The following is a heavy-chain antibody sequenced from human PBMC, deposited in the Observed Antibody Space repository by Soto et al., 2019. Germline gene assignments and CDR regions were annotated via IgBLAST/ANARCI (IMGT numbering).Heavy chain of an antibody. CDR1: GFTFSSYG. D-gene: IGHD3-22*01. Sequence: VQLVESGGGVVQPGRSLRLSCAASGFTFSSYGMHWVRQAPGKGLEWVAVIWYDGSNKYYADSVKGRFTISRDNSKNTLYLQMNSLRAEDTAVYYCARDRGTMIVVAKINWYFDLWGRGTLVTVSS. CDR3: ARDRGTMIVVAKINWYFDL. CDR2: IWYDGSNK. J-gene: IGHJ2*01. V-gene: IGHV3-33*01.